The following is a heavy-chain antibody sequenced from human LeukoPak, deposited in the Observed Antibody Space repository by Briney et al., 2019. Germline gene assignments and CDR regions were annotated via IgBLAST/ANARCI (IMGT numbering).Heavy chain of an antibody. CDR3: ARSLRSSGMDV. J-gene: IGHJ6*02. CDR1: KFXFSTYD. CDR2: IGPAGDP. V-gene: IGHV3-13*05. Sequence: GGSLRLSRAASKFXFSTYDMHWVRQATGKGLEWVSSIGPAGDPYYPGSVKGRFTISRENAKNSLYLQMNSLRAGDTAVYYCARSLRSSGMDVWGQGTTVTVSS.